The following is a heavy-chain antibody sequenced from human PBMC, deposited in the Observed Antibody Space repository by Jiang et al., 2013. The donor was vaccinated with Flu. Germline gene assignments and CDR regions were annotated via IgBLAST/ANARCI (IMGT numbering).Heavy chain of an antibody. Sequence: TLSLTCTVSGGPISSYSWSWIRQPPREGTGVDWVYPLHGSTKYNPSPQESSHHISRHVPRTSSPLKLSSVTAADTAVYFCARHGNWNDIDYWGQGTLITVSS. J-gene: IGHJ4*02. CDR3: ARHGNWNDIDY. CDR1: GGPISSYS. CDR2: PLHGST. D-gene: IGHD1-20*01. V-gene: IGHV4-59*08.